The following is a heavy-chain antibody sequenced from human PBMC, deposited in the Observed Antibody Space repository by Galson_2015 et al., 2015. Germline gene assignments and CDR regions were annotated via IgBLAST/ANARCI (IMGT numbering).Heavy chain of an antibody. CDR2: ISYDGSNK. Sequence: SLRLSCAASGFTFDDYAMHWVRQAPGKGLEWVAVISYDGSNKYYADSVKGRFTISRDNSKNTLYLQMNSLRAEDTAVYYCAKGADSSSWYILGYWGQGTLVTVSS. V-gene: IGHV3-30-3*01. CDR1: GFTFDDYA. CDR3: AKGADSSSWYILGY. J-gene: IGHJ4*02. D-gene: IGHD6-13*01.